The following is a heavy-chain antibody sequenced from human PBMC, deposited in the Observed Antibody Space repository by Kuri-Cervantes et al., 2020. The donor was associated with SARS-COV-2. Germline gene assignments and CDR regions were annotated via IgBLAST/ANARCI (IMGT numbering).Heavy chain of an antibody. V-gene: IGHV3-23*01. J-gene: IGHJ4*02. CDR1: GFTFSSYA. CDR2: ITASGAST. D-gene: IGHD6-19*01. Sequence: GESLKISCAASGFTFSSYAMSWVRQAPGKGLEWVSVITASGASTYYADYVKGRFTISRDNSKNTLYLQMKSLRAEDTAVYYCAKVGTSIAVSGRFDFWGQGTLVTVSS. CDR3: AKVGTSIAVSGRFDF.